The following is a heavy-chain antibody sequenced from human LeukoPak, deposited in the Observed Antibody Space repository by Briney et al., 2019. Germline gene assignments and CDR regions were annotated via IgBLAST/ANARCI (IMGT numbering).Heavy chain of an antibody. CDR3: AKVFMYYYDSSGPNWFDP. D-gene: IGHD3-22*01. CDR1: GFTFSSYA. CDR2: ISGSGGSK. V-gene: IGHV3-23*01. Sequence: GGSLRLSCAASGFTFSSYAMSWVRQAPGKGLEWVSAISGSGGSKSYADSVKGRITISRDNCKNTLYLQMNSLRAEDTAVYYCAKVFMYYYDSSGPNWFDPWGQGTLVTVSS. J-gene: IGHJ5*02.